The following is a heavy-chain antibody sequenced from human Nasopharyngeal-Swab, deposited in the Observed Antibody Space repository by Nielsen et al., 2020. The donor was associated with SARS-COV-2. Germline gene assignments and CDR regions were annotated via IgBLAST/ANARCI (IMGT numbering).Heavy chain of an antibody. V-gene: IGHV3-7*01. CDR2: IKQDGSDK. CDR3: AGGTGWVFNC. D-gene: IGHD2-8*02. J-gene: IGHJ4*02. CDR1: GFTFSTSW. Sequence: GGSLRLSCAASGFTFSTSWMNWVRQTPGKGLDWVAKIKQDGSDKRYVDSVKGRFTISRDNAKNSLYLQMNSLRAEDTAVYYCAGGTGWVFNCWGQGTLVTVSS.